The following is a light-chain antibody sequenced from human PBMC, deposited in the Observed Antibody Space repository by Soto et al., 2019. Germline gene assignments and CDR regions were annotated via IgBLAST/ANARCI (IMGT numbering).Light chain of an antibody. V-gene: IGLV2-8*01. CDR1: SSDVGGYNY. Sequence: QSALTQPPSASGSPGQSVTISCTGTSSDVGGYNYVSWYQQHPDKAPKLMIYEVNKRPSGVPDRFSGSKSGNTASLTVSGLQAEDEAYYYCSSYAGSNNFGVFGTGTKLTVL. CDR3: SSYAGSNNFGV. CDR2: EVN. J-gene: IGLJ1*01.